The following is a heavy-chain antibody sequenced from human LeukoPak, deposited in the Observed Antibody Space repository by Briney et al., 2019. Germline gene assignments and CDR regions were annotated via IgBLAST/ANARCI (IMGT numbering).Heavy chain of an antibody. J-gene: IGHJ6*02. CDR3: AKGSPAAAVYYYYGMDV. CDR1: GFTFSSYS. V-gene: IGHV3-23*01. CDR2: ISGSGGST. D-gene: IGHD2-2*01. Sequence: GGSLRLSCAASGFTFSSYSMNWVRQAPGKGLEWVSAISGSGGSTYYADSVKGRFTISRDNSKNTLYLQMNSLRAEDTAVYYCAKGSPAAAVYYYYGMDVWGQGTTVTVSS.